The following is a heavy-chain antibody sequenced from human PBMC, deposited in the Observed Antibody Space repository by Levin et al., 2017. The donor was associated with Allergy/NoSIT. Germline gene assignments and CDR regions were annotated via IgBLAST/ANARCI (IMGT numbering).Heavy chain of an antibody. CDR1: GYTFTSYW. D-gene: IGHD4-17*01. V-gene: IGHV5-51*01. Sequence: GESLKISCKGSGYTFTSYWIAWVRQMPGKGLEWMGIIYPDDSDTIYSPSFQGQVTISADKSISTPYFHWSSLKASDTAMYYCARLRRFYGDYVYDGFDIWGQGTMVTVSS. CDR2: IYPDDSDT. J-gene: IGHJ3*02. CDR3: ARLRRFYGDYVYDGFDI.